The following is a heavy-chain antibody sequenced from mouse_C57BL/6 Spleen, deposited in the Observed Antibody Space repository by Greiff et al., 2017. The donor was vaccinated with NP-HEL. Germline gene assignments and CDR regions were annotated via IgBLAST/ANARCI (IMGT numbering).Heavy chain of an antibody. CDR1: GYTFTSYW. CDR2: IYPGSGST. Sequence: QVQLQQSGAELVKPGASVKMSCKASGYTFTSYWITWVKQRPGQGLEWIGDIYPGSGSTNYNEKFKSKATLTVDTSSSTAYMQLSSLTSEDSAVYYCARGGVTTVVNDFDYWGQGTTLTVSS. J-gene: IGHJ2*01. D-gene: IGHD1-1*01. V-gene: IGHV1-55*01. CDR3: ARGGVTTVVNDFDY.